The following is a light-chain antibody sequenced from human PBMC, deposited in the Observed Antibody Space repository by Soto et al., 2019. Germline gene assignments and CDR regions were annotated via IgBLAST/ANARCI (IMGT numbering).Light chain of an antibody. J-gene: IGLJ1*01. CDR3: SSYISSSTLDLYV. CDR1: SSDVGGYNY. CDR2: EVS. Sequence: QSALTQPASVSGSPGQSITISCTGTSSDVGGYNYVSWYQQHPGKAPKLMIYEVSNRPSGVSNRFSGSKSGNTASLTISGLQAEDEADYYCSSYISSSTLDLYVFGTGTKLTVL. V-gene: IGLV2-14*01.